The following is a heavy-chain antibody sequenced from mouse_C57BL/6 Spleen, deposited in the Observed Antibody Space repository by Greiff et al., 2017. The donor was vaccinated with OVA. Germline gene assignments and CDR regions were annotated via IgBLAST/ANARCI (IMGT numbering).Heavy chain of an antibody. Sequence: QVQLQQPGAELVRPGTSVQLSCKASGYTFTSYWMHWVKQRPGQGLEWIGVIDPSDSYTNYNQQFKGKATLTVDTSSSTAYMQLSSLTSEDSAVYYCARRSSSGYMYYFDYWGQGTTLTVSS. CDR1: GYTFTSYW. V-gene: IGHV1-59*01. D-gene: IGHD3-2*02. CDR2: IDPSDSYT. J-gene: IGHJ2*01. CDR3: ARRSSSGYMYYFDY.